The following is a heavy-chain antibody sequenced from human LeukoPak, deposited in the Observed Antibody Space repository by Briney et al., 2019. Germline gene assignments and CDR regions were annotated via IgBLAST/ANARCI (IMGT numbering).Heavy chain of an antibody. CDR3: ARGAYDNYPGY. CDR2: IDPSDSYT. V-gene: IGHV5-10-1*01. Sequence: GESLKISCKGSGYSFTNYWMSWVRQVPGKGLEWMGRIDPSDSYTNYSPSFQGHVTISADKSTNTAYLQWSSLKASDTAMYYCARGAYDNYPGYWGQGTLVTVSS. J-gene: IGHJ4*02. CDR1: GYSFTNYW. D-gene: IGHD1-1*01.